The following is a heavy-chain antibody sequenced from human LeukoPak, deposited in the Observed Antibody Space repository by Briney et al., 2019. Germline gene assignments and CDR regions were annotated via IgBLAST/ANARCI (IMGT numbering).Heavy chain of an antibody. CDR3: ARVVTYYDFWSGYRKNHYYYYYMDV. Sequence: ASVKVSCKASGYTFTSYGISWVRQAPGQGLEWMGWISAYNGNTNYAQKLQGRVTMTTDTSTSTAYMELRSLRSDDTAVYYCARVVTYYDFWSGYRKNHYYYYYMDVWGKGTTVTVSS. CDR1: GYTFTSYG. CDR2: ISAYNGNT. V-gene: IGHV1-18*01. D-gene: IGHD3-3*01. J-gene: IGHJ6*03.